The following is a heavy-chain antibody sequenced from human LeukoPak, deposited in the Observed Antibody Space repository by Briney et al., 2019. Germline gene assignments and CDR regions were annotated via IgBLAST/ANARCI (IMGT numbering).Heavy chain of an antibody. V-gene: IGHV3-74*01. J-gene: IGHJ4*02. D-gene: IGHD6-13*01. Sequence: GGSLRLSCAASGFTFSSYGMHWVRQAPGKGLVWVSRINTDGSRTSYADSVKGRFTISRDNAKNTLYLQMNRLRDEDTALYYCAREGSSSWPFDYWGQGTLVTVSS. CDR1: GFTFSSYG. CDR3: AREGSSSWPFDY. CDR2: INTDGSRT.